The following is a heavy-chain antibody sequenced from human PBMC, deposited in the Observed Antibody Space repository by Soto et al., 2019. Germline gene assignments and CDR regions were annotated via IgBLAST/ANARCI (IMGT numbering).Heavy chain of an antibody. D-gene: IGHD2-15*01. CDR2: IDPSDSYT. J-gene: IGHJ6*02. CDR3: ARRVVAATPVYYYYGMDV. CDR1: GYSFTSYW. V-gene: IGHV5-10-1*01. Sequence: LGESLKISCRGSGYSFTSYWISWVRQMPGKGLEWMGRIDPSDSYTNYSPSLQGHVTISADKSISTAYLQWSSLKASDTAMYYCARRVVAATPVYYYYGMDVWGQGTTVTVSS.